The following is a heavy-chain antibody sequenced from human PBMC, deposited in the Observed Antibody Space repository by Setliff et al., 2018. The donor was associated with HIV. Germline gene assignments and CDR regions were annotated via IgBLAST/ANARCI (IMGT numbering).Heavy chain of an antibody. CDR1: GYTFTTYG. Sequence: ASVKVSCKASGYTFTTYGISWVRQAPGHGLEWMGWISPYIGHTNYAQNFQGRVTMTIDTSTSTAYMGLRSLRSDDTAVYFCARLGSGWSDSYYYAMDVWGQGTTVTVSS. V-gene: IGHV1-18*01. J-gene: IGHJ6*02. CDR3: ARLGSGWSDSYYYAMDV. D-gene: IGHD6-19*01. CDR2: ISPYIGHT.